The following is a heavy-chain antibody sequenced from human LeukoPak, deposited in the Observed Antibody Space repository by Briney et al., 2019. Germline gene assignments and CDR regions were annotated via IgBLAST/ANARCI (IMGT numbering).Heavy chain of an antibody. D-gene: IGHD3/OR15-3a*01. Sequence: GGSLRLSCAASGFTFSIYIMKCVRQAPGKAREWVLYISSSYSTIYYADSVKGRFTISRDNATNSLYLQMNSLRAEDTAVYYCARDSSVRDWRYYYYYYMDVWGKGTTVTVSS. CDR3: ARDSSVRDWRYYYYYYMDV. CDR1: GFTFSIYI. V-gene: IGHV3-48*04. CDR2: ISSSYSTI. J-gene: IGHJ6*03.